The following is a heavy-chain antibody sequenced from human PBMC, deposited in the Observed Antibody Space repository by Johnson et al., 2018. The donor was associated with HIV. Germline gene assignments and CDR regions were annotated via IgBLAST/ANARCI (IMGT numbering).Heavy chain of an antibody. D-gene: IGHD1-26*01. CDR2: TTWTGDHT. V-gene: IGHV3-20*04. CDR1: GFTFDDYG. CDR3: GYISGTYPNAFDI. J-gene: IGHJ3*02. Sequence: VQLVESGGGVVRPGGSLRLSCVASGFTFDDYGMSWVRQAPGKGLAWVSGTTWTGDHTGYAHSVTGRFTISRDNAKSSLYLQMNGLRAEDTALYYCGYISGTYPNAFDIWGQGTMVTVSS.